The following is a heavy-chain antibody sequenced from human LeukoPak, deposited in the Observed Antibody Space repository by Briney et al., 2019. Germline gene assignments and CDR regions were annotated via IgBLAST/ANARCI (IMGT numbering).Heavy chain of an antibody. CDR3: ARGPQFCSGGSCYGYYFDY. D-gene: IGHD2-15*01. V-gene: IGHV3-21*01. Sequence: GGSLRLSCAASGFTFSSYSMNWVRQPPGKGLEWDSSNSSSGSYIYYADSVKGRFSISRDSAKNSLYLQMNSLRAEDTAVYYCARGPQFCSGGSCYGYYFDYWGQGTLVTVSS. J-gene: IGHJ4*02. CDR2: NSSSGSYI. CDR1: GFTFSSYS.